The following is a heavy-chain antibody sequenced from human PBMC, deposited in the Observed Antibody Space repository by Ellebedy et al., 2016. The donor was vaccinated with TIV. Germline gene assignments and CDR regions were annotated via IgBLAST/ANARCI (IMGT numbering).Heavy chain of an antibody. CDR1: GYTFTSYY. CDR3: ANRYCTGGTCAHFEY. Sequence: AASVKVSCKASGYTFTSYYMHWVRQAPGQGLEWMGIIYPSNGVTGYAQKFQDRVSLTRDTSTSTVYMELSSLRSEDTAVYYCANRYCTGGTCAHFEYWGQGTLVTVSS. J-gene: IGHJ4*02. D-gene: IGHD2-15*01. CDR2: IYPSNGVT. V-gene: IGHV1-46*01.